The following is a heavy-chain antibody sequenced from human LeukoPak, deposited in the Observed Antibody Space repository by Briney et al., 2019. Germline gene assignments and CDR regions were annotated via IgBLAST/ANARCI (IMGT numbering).Heavy chain of an antibody. Sequence: GGSLRLSCAASGLTFSTYGMSWVRQAPGKGLEWVSAISGSASGSAGNTYYADSVKGRFTISRDNSKNTLNLQMNSLRAEDTAVYYCAKDSMGSGIYWCAFDIWGQGTMVTVSS. V-gene: IGHV3-23*01. CDR2: ISGSASGSAGNT. CDR1: GLTFSTYG. CDR3: AKDSMGSGIYWCAFDI. D-gene: IGHD3-10*01. J-gene: IGHJ3*02.